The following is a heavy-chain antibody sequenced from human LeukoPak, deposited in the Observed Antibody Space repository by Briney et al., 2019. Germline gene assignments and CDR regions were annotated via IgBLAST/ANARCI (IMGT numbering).Heavy chain of an antibody. CDR2: IYYSGST. V-gene: IGHV4-30-4*08. CDR3: ASLSTSSGLFDY. J-gene: IGHJ4*02. D-gene: IGHD3-22*01. Sequence: SQTLSLTCTVSGGSISSGDYYWSWIRQPPGKGLEWIGYIYYSGSTYYNPSLKSRVTISVDTSKNQFSLKLSSVTAADTAVYYCASLSTSSGLFDYWGPGTLVTVSS. CDR1: GGSISSGDYY.